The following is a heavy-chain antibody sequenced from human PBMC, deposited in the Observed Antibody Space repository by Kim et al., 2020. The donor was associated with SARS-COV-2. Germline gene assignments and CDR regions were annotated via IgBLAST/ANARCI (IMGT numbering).Heavy chain of an antibody. D-gene: IGHD5-12*01. CDR2: IYPGDSDT. V-gene: IGHV5-51*01. J-gene: IGHJ6*02. CDR3: ARTGYSGYDGGAAYYYYGMDV. CDR1: GYSFTSYW. Sequence: GESLKISCKGSGYSFTSYWIGWVRQMPGKGLEWMGIIYPGDSDTRYSPSFQGQVTISADKSISTAYLQWSSLKASDTAMYYCARTGYSGYDGGAAYYYYGMDVWGQGTTVTVSS.